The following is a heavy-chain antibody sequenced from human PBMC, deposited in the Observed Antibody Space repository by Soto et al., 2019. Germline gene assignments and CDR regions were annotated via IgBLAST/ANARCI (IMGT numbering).Heavy chain of an antibody. V-gene: IGHV3-23*01. J-gene: IGHJ4*02. CDR3: AREQTDVNLFDY. CDR2: ISGRGVDT. CDR1: GFSFSSLA. D-gene: IGHD1-26*01. Sequence: GSLRLSCAASGFSFSSLAMSWVRQAPGKGLEWVSSISGRGVDTLYADSVKGRFTVSRDNSRNTLYLQVNSLRAEDQAVYYCAREQTDVNLFDYWGQGTLVTVSS.